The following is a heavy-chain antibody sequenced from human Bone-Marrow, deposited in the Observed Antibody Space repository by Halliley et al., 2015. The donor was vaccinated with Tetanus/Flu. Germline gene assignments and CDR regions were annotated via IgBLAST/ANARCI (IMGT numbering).Heavy chain of an antibody. Sequence: GLDWFSYISSSGSIPTYADSVKGRFTISRDNAKDSLYLQMNSLRAEDTAVYYCGRDPRGMDVWGQGTTVTVSS. V-gene: IGHV3-48*03. CDR2: ISSSGSIP. J-gene: IGHJ6*02. CDR3: GRDPRGMDV.